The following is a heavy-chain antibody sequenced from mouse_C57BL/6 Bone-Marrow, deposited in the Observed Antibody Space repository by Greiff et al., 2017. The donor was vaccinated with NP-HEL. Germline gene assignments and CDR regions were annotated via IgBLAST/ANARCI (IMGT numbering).Heavy chain of an antibody. D-gene: IGHD1-1*01. CDR3: ARSLSA. J-gene: IGHJ3*01. CDR2: IDPSDSYT. Sequence: QVQLQQPGAELVKPGASVKLSCKASGYTFTSYWMQWVKQRPGQGLEWIGEIDPSDSYTNYNQKFKGKATLTVVTSSSTAYMQLSSLTSEDSAVYYCARSLSAWGQGTLVTVSA. CDR1: GYTFTSYW. V-gene: IGHV1-50*01.